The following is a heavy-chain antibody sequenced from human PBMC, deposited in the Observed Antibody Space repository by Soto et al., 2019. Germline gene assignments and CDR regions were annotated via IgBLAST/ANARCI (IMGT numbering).Heavy chain of an antibody. V-gene: IGHV2-5*02. CDR2: IYWDDDK. J-gene: IGHJ4*02. CDR3: AHHPYYGLGSCSFDY. Sequence: QITLKESGPTLVRPTQTLTLTCNFSGFSLTTSGVGVGWIRQPPGKALEWLAVIYWDDDKRYSSSLKSRLTITKDTSKNQVVLTMTNMDAVDTATYYCAHHPYYGLGSCSFDYWGQGTLVTVSS. D-gene: IGHD3-10*01. CDR1: GFSLTTSGVG.